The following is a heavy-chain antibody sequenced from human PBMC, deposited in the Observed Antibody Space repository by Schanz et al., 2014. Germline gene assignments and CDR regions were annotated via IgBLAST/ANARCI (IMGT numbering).Heavy chain of an antibody. CDR2: IWSDGSGK. J-gene: IGHJ4*02. CDR1: GFIFSNYG. CDR3: AKQIHYDILTVTRN. V-gene: IGHV3-33*03. D-gene: IGHD3-9*01. Sequence: QVQLVESGGGVVQPGGSLRLSCAASGFIFSNYGMHWVRQAPGKGLEWVAVIWSDGSGKYYADSVKGRFTISRHRPKNTLYLQMNSLRAEDTAVYYCAKQIHYDILTVTRNWGQGTLVTVSS.